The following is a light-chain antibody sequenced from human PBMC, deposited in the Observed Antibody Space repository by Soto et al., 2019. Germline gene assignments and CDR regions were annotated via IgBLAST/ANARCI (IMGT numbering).Light chain of an antibody. CDR2: EAS. CDR3: QQYNSYSWT. J-gene: IGKJ1*01. CDR1: QGISSY. V-gene: IGKV1-5*03. Sequence: IKLTQSPSSLSASVGDRVTITGRASQGISSYLAWYQQKPGKAPNLLIYEASSLESGVPSRFGGSGSGTEFTLTISSLQPDDFATYYCQQYNSYSWTFGQGTKVDIK.